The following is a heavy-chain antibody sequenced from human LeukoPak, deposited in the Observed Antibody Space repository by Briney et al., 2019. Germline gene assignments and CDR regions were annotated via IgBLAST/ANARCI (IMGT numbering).Heavy chain of an antibody. V-gene: IGHV3-21*01. CDR1: GFTFSSYS. Sequence: GGSLRLPCAASGFTFSSYSMNWVRQAPGKGLEWVSSISSSSSYIYYADSVKGRFTISRDNAKNSLYLQMNSLRAEDTAVYFCARDLSYYGSGSYYIYWGQGTLVTVSS. CDR2: ISSSSSYI. CDR3: ARDLSYYGSGSYYIY. D-gene: IGHD3-10*01. J-gene: IGHJ4*02.